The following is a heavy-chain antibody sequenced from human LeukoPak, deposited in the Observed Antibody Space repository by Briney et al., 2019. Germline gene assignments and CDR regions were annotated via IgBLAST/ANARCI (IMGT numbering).Heavy chain of an antibody. CDR2: MNPNSGNT. V-gene: IGHV1-8*01. Sequence: ASVTVSCKASGYTFTSYDINWVRQATGQGLEWMGWMNPNSGNTGYAQKFQGRVTMTRNTSTSTAYMELSSLRSEDTAVYYCARGPYSSGWTYYYYGMDVWGQGTTVTVSS. D-gene: IGHD6-19*01. CDR3: ARGPYSSGWTYYYYGMDV. J-gene: IGHJ6*02. CDR1: GYTFTSYD.